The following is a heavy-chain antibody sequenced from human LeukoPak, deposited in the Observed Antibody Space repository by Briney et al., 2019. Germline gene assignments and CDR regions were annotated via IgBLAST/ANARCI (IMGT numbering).Heavy chain of an antibody. J-gene: IGHJ5*02. Sequence: SAKVSCKASGYTFTNYGIGWVRQAPGQGLEWMGGIIPIFGTANYAQKFQGRVTITADESTSTAYMELSSLRSEDMAVYYCARERSEYDILTGYYGPPFDPWGQGTLVTVSS. V-gene: IGHV1-69*13. CDR1: GYTFTNYG. CDR2: IIPIFGTA. D-gene: IGHD3-9*01. CDR3: ARERSEYDILTGYYGPPFDP.